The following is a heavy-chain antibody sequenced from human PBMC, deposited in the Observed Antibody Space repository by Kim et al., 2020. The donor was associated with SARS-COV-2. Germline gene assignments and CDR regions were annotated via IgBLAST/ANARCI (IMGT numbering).Heavy chain of an antibody. J-gene: IGHJ5*02. CDR3: ARVGVWGSYRNNWFDP. Sequence: SLQSRVTISVDTSKNQFSLKLSSVTAADTAVYYCARVGVWGSYRNNWFDPWGQGTLVTVSS. D-gene: IGHD3-16*02. V-gene: IGHV4-39*07.